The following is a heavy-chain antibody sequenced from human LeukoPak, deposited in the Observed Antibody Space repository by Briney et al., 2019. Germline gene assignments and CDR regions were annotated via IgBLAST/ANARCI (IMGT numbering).Heavy chain of an antibody. CDR3: ARRVIVVVPAAIDAFDI. D-gene: IGHD2-2*01. J-gene: IGHJ3*02. Sequence: ASVKVSCKASGYTFTGYYMHWVRQAPGQGLEWMGWINPNSGGTNYAQKFQGRVTMTRDTSISTAYMELSRLRSDDTAVYYRARRVIVVVPAAIDAFDIWGQGTMVTVSS. CDR2: INPNSGGT. CDR1: GYTFTGYY. V-gene: IGHV1-2*02.